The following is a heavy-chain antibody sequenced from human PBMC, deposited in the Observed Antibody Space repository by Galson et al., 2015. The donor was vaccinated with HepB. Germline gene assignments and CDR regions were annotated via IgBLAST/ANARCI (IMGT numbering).Heavy chain of an antibody. CDR2: ISRGGSST. Sequence: SLRLSCAASGFTFSSYALCWVRQAPGKGLEWVSAISRGGSSTTYADSVKGRFTISRDNPKNTLYLQMNSLRAQHTTAYYCANTGVDYSVVLRGDIGGVDFWGQGTMVTVSS. CDR1: GFTFSSYA. V-gene: IGHV3-23*01. D-gene: IGHD2-2*01. J-gene: IGHJ3*01. CDR3: ANTGVDYSVVLRGDIGGVDF.